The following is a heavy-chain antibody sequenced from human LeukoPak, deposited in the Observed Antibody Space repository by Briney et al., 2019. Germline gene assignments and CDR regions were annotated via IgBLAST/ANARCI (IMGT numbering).Heavy chain of an antibody. J-gene: IGHJ4*02. V-gene: IGHV3-23*01. Sequence: GGSLSLSCAASGFTFSNCAMTWVRQAPGRGLEWVSAVSGSGANTHYADSVKGRFTISRDNSKNTLYPQMNSLRAEDTAVYYCAKALDYGPFDCWGQGTLVIVSS. D-gene: IGHD3-10*01. CDR1: GFTFSNCA. CDR3: AKALDYGPFDC. CDR2: VSGSGANT.